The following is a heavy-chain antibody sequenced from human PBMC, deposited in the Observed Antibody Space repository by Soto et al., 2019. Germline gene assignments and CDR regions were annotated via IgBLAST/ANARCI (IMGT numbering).Heavy chain of an antibody. Sequence: GGSLRLSCAASGITFSDYYMSWIRQAPGKGLEWVSYISSSSSYTNYADSVKGRFTISRDNAKNSLYLQMNSLRAEDTAVYYCARSSEAGTVDYWGQGTLVTVSS. D-gene: IGHD6-19*01. CDR3: ARSSEAGTVDY. V-gene: IGHV3-11*06. CDR2: ISSSSSYT. J-gene: IGHJ4*02. CDR1: GITFSDYY.